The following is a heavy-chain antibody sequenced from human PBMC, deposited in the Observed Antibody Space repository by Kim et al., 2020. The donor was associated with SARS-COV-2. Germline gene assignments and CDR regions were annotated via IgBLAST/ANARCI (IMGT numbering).Heavy chain of an antibody. V-gene: IGHV1-24*01. D-gene: IGHD4-17*01. J-gene: IGHJ2*01. CDR2: FDPEDGET. CDR3: ATLHEYGDYSWYFDL. Sequence: ASVKVSCKVSGYTLTELSMHWVRQAPGKGLEWMGGFDPEDGETIYAQKFQGRVTMTEDTSTDTAYMELSSLRSEDTAVYYCATLHEYGDYSWYFDLWGRGTLVTVSS. CDR1: GYTLTELS.